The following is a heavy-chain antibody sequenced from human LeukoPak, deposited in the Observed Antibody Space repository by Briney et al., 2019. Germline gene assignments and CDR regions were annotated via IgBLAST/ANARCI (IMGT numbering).Heavy chain of an antibody. Sequence: PGGSLRLSCAASGFTFSSYSMNWVRQAPGKGLEWVSYISSSSSTIYYADSVKGRFTISRDNAKNSLYLQMNSLRAEDTAMYYCARVVYCTSTSCYGRWFDPWGQGTLVTVSS. CDR2: ISSSSSTI. J-gene: IGHJ5*02. V-gene: IGHV3-48*04. CDR1: GFTFSSYS. D-gene: IGHD2-2*01. CDR3: ARVVYCTSTSCYGRWFDP.